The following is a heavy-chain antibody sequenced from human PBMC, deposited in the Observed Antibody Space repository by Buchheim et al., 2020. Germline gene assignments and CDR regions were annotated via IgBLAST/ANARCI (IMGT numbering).Heavy chain of an antibody. Sequence: QVQLVESGGGVVQPGGSLRLSCVGSGFTFSSSGMHWVRQTPDKGLEWVAVMSYDGDTIYYSESVKGRFTISRDTSKNTLYLQMNSLTADDTAVYYCAKDGAPDNYGFMGFFESWGQGT. V-gene: IGHV3-30*18. CDR3: AKDGAPDNYGFMGFFES. CDR1: GFTFSSSG. CDR2: MSYDGDTI. J-gene: IGHJ4*02. D-gene: IGHD3-10*01.